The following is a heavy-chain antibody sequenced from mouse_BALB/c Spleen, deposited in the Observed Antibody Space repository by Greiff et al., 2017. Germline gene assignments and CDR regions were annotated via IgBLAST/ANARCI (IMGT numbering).Heavy chain of an antibody. D-gene: IGHD1-1*01. J-gene: IGHJ2*01. CDR2: ISSGGGST. Sequence: EVKLMESGGGLVKPGGSLKLSCAASGFAFSSYDMSWVRQTPEKRLEWVAYISSGGGSTYYPDTVKGRFTISRDNAKNTLYLQMSSLKSEDTAMYYCARPYYYGSTFDYWGQGTTLTVSS. CDR1: GFAFSSYD. CDR3: ARPYYYGSTFDY. V-gene: IGHV5-12-1*01.